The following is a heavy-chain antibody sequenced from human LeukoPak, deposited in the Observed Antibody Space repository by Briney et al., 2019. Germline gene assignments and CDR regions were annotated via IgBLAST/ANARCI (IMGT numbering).Heavy chain of an antibody. CDR2: ISWNSGSI. Sequence: PGGSLRLSCAASGFTFSSYGMHWVRQAPGKGLEWVSGISWNSGSIGYADSVKGRFTISRDNAKNSLYLQMNSLRAEDTALYYCAKDHCGGGSCYLDYWGQGTLVTVSS. V-gene: IGHV3-9*01. J-gene: IGHJ4*02. CDR3: AKDHCGGGSCYLDY. CDR1: GFTFSSYG. D-gene: IGHD2-15*01.